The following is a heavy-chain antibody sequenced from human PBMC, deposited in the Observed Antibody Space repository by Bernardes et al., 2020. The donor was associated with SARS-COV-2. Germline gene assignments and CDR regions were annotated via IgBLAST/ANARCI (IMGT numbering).Heavy chain of an antibody. D-gene: IGHD3-3*01. CDR2: IVGSGETA. V-gene: IGHV3-23*01. J-gene: IGHJ6*02. Sequence: GGSLRLSCSASGLTFSLYAMGWVRQAPGRGLQWISSIVGSGETAFYADSVKGRFTISRDNSNNNLFLQMSGLTADDPAVYFCAKDDATHDFWSGGFDNYYPMDAWGQGTTVIVSS. CDR3: AKDDATHDFWSGGFDNYYPMDA. CDR1: GLTFSLYA.